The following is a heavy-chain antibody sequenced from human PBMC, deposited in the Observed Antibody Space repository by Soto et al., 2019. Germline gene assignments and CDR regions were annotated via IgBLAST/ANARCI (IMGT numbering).Heavy chain of an antibody. D-gene: IGHD6-19*01. CDR1: GGSISSGGYS. J-gene: IGHJ4*02. Sequence: PSETLSLTCAVSGGSISSGGYSWSWIRQPPGKGLEWIGYIYHSGSTYYNPSLKSRVTISVDRSKNQFSLKLSSVTAADTAVYYCAREIAVAGTGYFDPWGQGTLVTVSS. V-gene: IGHV4-30-2*01. CDR3: AREIAVAGTGYFDP. CDR2: IYHSGST.